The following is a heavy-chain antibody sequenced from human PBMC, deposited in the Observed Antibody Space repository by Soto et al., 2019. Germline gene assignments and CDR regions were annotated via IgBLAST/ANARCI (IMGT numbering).Heavy chain of an antibody. CDR3: ARVGGDWNDDYFDY. Sequence: QVQLLQSGAEAKKPGASVKVSCKASGYTFSDHDINWVRQASGQGPEWLGWMNPNSGDTGYAQNFQGRVTMNRDTSKRTAYMELSSLRSEDTAVYYCARVGGDWNDDYFDYWGQGTLVTVSS. CDR1: GYTFSDHD. J-gene: IGHJ4*02. D-gene: IGHD1-1*01. CDR2: MNPNSGDT. V-gene: IGHV1-8*01.